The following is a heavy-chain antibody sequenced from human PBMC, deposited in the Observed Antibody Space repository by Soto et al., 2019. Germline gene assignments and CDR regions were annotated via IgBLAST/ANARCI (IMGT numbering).Heavy chain of an antibody. Sequence: EVQLVESGGGLVQPGRSLRLSCAASGFTFGDYAMHWSLQTPGKGLEWVSCISWNSDSIAYADSVKGRFTISRDNAKNSLYLQMNSLRAEDTDFYYCTKDIGSSYFTYYFDSWGQGTLVTVSS. CDR2: ISWNSDSI. V-gene: IGHV3-9*01. J-gene: IGHJ4*02. CDR1: GFTFGDYA. CDR3: TKDIGSSYFTYYFDS. D-gene: IGHD6-13*01.